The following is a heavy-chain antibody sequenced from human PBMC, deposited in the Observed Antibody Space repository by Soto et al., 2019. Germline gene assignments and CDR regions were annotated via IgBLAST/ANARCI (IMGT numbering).Heavy chain of an antibody. CDR3: AHRFLMITLGGVIVPYDAVDV. CDR1: GFSLSTSGVG. J-gene: IGHJ3*01. CDR2: IYWDDDK. D-gene: IGHD3-16*02. Sequence: SGPTLVNPTQTLTLTCTFSGFSLSTSGVGVGWIRQPPGKALEWLALIYWDDDKRYSPSLKSRLTITKDTSKNQVVLTMTNMDRVDTATDYCAHRFLMITLGGVIVPYDAVDVWGQGXMVTVSS. V-gene: IGHV2-5*02.